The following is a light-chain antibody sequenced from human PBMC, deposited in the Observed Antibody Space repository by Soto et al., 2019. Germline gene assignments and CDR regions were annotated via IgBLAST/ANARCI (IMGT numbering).Light chain of an antibody. J-gene: IGKJ1*01. Sequence: DIPMNQSPSTLSASVGDRVTITCRASQSISSWLAWYQQKPGKAPKLLIYDASSLESGVPSRFSGSGSGTEFTLTISSLQPDDFATYYCQQYNSYAWTFGQGTKVDIK. V-gene: IGKV1-5*01. CDR3: QQYNSYAWT. CDR2: DAS. CDR1: QSISSW.